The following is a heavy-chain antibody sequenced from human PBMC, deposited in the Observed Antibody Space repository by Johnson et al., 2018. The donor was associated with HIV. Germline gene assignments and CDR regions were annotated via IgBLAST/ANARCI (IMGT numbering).Heavy chain of an antibody. Sequence: VQLVESGGGVVQPGRSLRLSCAASGFTLSSYAMHWVRQAPGKGLEWVAVISYDGSNKYYADSVKGRFTISRDNSKNTLYLQMNSLRAEDTAVYYCARDPSFWGQGTMVTISS. CDR2: ISYDGSNK. D-gene: IGHD3-16*01. CDR3: ARDPSF. J-gene: IGHJ3*01. V-gene: IGHV3-30*14. CDR1: GFTLSSYA.